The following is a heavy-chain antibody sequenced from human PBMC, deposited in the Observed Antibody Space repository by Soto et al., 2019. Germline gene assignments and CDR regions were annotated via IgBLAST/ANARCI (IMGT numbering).Heavy chain of an antibody. D-gene: IGHD4-17*01. CDR1: GASISSGAYD. Sequence: QVQLQESGPGLVKPSQTLSLTCTVSGASISSGAYDWSWIRQHPGKGLEWIGHIDDSGNTYYNPSLKNRVILSADTSQDHFSLRLTFVSAADTAVYYCAGHPYGESWFDPWGQGTLVTVSS. J-gene: IGHJ5*02. CDR3: AGHPYGESWFDP. V-gene: IGHV4-31*03. CDR2: IDDSGNT.